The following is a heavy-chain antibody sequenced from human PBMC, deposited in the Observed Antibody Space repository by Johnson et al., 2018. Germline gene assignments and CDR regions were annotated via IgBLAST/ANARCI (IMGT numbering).Heavy chain of an antibody. CDR3: AKSQRGIAVLLATYFQR. D-gene: IGHD6-19*01. Sequence: EVQLVESGGGLIQPGGSLRLSCAASGFTFSSYAMSWVRQAPGMGLEWVSTISGSSGRTYYADSVKGRFSISRDNSKNTLYLQMNSLRVEDTAGFYCAKSQRGIAVLLATYFQRWGQGTLVTVSS. CDR2: ISGSSGRT. J-gene: IGHJ1*01. CDR1: GFTFSSYA. V-gene: IGHV3-23*04.